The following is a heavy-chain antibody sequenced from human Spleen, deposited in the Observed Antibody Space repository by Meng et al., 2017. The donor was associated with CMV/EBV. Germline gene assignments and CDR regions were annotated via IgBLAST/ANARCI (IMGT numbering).Heavy chain of an antibody. V-gene: IGHV1-2*02. CDR2: INPNSGGT. D-gene: IGHD1-26*01. Sequence: QVQWGECGGEVEKPGASVKVSCKASGCTFTGYYMRWVRQAPGRGLEWMGWINPNSGGTNYAQKFQGRVTMTRDTSISTAYMELSRLRSDDTAVYYCARDRALGGSPAGYWGQGTLVTVSS. CDR1: GCTFTGYY. J-gene: IGHJ4*02. CDR3: ARDRALGGSPAGY.